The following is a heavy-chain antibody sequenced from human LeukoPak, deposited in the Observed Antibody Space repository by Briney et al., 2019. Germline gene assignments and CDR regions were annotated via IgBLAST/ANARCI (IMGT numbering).Heavy chain of an antibody. J-gene: IGHJ4*02. D-gene: IGHD6-13*01. Sequence: GGSLRLSCAASGFTFSGCGMHWVRQAPGKGLEWVAVISYDGSNKYYADSMKGRFTISRDNSKNTLYLQMNSLRAEDTAVYYCAKVAGIAPLDYWGQGTLVTVSS. CDR1: GFTFSGCG. CDR2: ISYDGSNK. CDR3: AKVAGIAPLDY. V-gene: IGHV3-30*18.